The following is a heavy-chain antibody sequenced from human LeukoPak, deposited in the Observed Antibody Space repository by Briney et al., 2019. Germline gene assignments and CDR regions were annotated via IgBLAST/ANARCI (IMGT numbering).Heavy chain of an antibody. J-gene: IGHJ3*01. V-gene: IGHV3-48*01. Sequence: GGSLRLSCAASGFTFSSYSMNWVRQAPGKGLEWVSYISSASGSIYYADSVKGRFTISRDNAKNSLFLQMNSLRAEDTAVYYCARTQPGKGAFDLWGQGTKVTVSS. CDR2: ISSASGSI. D-gene: IGHD7-27*01. CDR3: ARTQPGKGAFDL. CDR1: GFTFSSYS.